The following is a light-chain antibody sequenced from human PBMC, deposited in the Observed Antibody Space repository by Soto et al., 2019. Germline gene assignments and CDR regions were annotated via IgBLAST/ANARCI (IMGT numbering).Light chain of an antibody. V-gene: IGLV1-40*01. Sequence: HSVLTQPPSVSGAPGQRVTISCTGSSSNIGAGYDVHWYQQLPGTAPKLLIYGNSNRPSGVPDRFSGSKSGTSASLAITGLQAEDEADYYCQSYDSSLGVGVFGGGTKLTVL. CDR2: GNS. CDR1: SSNIGAGYD. J-gene: IGLJ2*01. CDR3: QSYDSSLGVGV.